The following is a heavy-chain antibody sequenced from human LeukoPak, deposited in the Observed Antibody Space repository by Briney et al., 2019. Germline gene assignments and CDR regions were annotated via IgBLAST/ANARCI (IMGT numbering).Heavy chain of an antibody. CDR2: ISSSGSTI. CDR1: GFTFSSYE. CDR3: ARVAEGGEQLNWFDP. V-gene: IGHV3-48*03. J-gene: IGHJ5*02. D-gene: IGHD6-13*01. Sequence: GGSLRLSCAASGFTFSSYEMNWVRQAPGKGLEWVSYISSSGSTIYYADSVKGRFTISRDNAKNSLYLQMNSLRAEDTAVYYCARVAEGGEQLNWFDPWGQGTLVTVSS.